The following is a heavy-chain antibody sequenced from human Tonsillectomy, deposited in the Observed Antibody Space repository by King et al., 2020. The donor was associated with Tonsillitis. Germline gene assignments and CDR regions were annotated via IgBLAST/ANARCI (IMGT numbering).Heavy chain of an antibody. Sequence: IQLVQSGAEVKKPGASVKVSCKASGYTFTSYDINWLRQATGQGLEWMGWMNPNSGNTGDAQKFQGRVTITRNTSITTAYMELSCLRSEETAWYYCARGRNRSRGRNDYWGPGTLVTVSS. J-gene: IGHJ4*02. CDR1: GYTFTSYD. CDR3: ARGRNRSRGRNDY. D-gene: IGHD2/OR15-2a*01. CDR2: MNPNSGNT. V-gene: IGHV1-8*01.